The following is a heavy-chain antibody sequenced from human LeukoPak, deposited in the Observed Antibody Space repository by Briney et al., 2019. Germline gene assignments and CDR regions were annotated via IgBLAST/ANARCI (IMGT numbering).Heavy chain of an antibody. D-gene: IGHD7-27*01. CDR3: ARDPWGFSFEY. J-gene: IGHJ4*02. V-gene: IGHV6-1*01. Sequence: SQTLSLTCAISGDSVPNNNAAWNWIRRSPSRGLEWLGRTYYRSKWHNDYALSVKSRITINADTSKNQFSLQLNSVTPDDTAVYYCARDPWGFSFEYWGQGTLVTVSS. CDR1: GDSVPNNNAA. CDR2: TYYRSKWHN.